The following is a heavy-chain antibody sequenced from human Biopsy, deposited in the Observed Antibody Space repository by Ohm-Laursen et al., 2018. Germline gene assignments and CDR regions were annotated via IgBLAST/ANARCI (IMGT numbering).Heavy chain of an antibody. V-gene: IGHV4-31*01. J-gene: IGHJ5*02. Sequence: TLSLTCSVSGASISSAAYHWSWIRQLPGKGLEWIGYISHSGSTSYNPSLRSLVTISTDTSTNQFSLKFRSVTAADTAMYYCAGATSGTSLYDPWGQGILVTVSS. D-gene: IGHD6-13*01. CDR3: AGATSGTSLYDP. CDR2: ISHSGST. CDR1: GASISSAAYH.